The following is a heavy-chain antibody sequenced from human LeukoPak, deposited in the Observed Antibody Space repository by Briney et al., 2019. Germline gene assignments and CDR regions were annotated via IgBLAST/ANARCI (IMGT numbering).Heavy chain of an antibody. CDR1: GFTVSSNY. D-gene: IGHD3-3*01. J-gene: IGHJ4*02. V-gene: IGHV3-53*05. CDR3: AKDRGDYHFWSALEY. Sequence: GGSLRLSCAASGFTVSSNYMSWVRQAPGKGLEWVSVIYSGGSTYYADSVKGRFTISRDNSKNTLYLQMNSLRAEDTAVYYCAKDRGDYHFWSALEYWGQGTLVTVSP. CDR2: IYSGGST.